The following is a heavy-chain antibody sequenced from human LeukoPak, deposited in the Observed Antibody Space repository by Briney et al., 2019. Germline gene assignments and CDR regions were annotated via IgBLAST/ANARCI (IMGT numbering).Heavy chain of an antibody. CDR3: ARDSPHDYGGNSDWFDP. J-gene: IGHJ5*02. CDR1: GFTFSSYG. D-gene: IGHD4-23*01. Sequence: PGRSLRLSCAASGFTFSSYGMHWVRQAPGKGLEWVAVIWYDGSKKLYADSVKGRFTVSRDNSKNTLYLQMNSLRPDDAAVYYCARDSPHDYGGNSDWFDPWGQGTLVAVSS. V-gene: IGHV3-33*01. CDR2: IWYDGSKK.